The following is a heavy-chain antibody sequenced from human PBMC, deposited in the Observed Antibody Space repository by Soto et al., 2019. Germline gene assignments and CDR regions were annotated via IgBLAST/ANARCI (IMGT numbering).Heavy chain of an antibody. J-gene: IGHJ3*02. CDR2: ISPIFGTA. Sequence: QVQLVQSGAEVKKPGSSVKVSCKASGGTFSSYAISWVRQAPGQGLEWMGGISPIFGTANYAQKFQGRVTISADKSTSTAYMELSSLRSEDTAVYYCARANGYCSGGSCYSGAFEIWGQGTMVTVSS. V-gene: IGHV1-69*06. D-gene: IGHD2-15*01. CDR1: GGTFSSYA. CDR3: ARANGYCSGGSCYSGAFEI.